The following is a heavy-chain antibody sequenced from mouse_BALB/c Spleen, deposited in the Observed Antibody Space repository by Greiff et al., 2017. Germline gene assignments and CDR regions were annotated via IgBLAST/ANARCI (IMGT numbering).Heavy chain of an antibody. CDR2: IRNKANGYTT. D-gene: IGHD2-4*01. Sequence: EVKLVESGGGLVQPGGSLRLSCATSGFTFTDYYMSWVRQPPGKALEWLGFIRNKANGYTTEYSASVKGRFTISRDNSQSIFYLQMNTLRAEDSATYYCARGYYDYGPFAYWGQGTLVTVSA. V-gene: IGHV7-3*02. J-gene: IGHJ3*01. CDR1: GFTFTDYY. CDR3: ARGYYDYGPFAY.